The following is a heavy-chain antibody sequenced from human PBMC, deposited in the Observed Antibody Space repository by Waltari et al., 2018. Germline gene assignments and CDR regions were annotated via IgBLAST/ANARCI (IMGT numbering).Heavy chain of an antibody. CDR2: IYSGGST. CDR3: AKDTPPRPV. J-gene: IGHJ6*01. CDR1: GFTFSSYA. V-gene: IGHV3-23*03. Sequence: EVQLLESGGGLVQPGGSLRLSCAASGFTFSSYAMSWVRQAPGKGLEWVSVIYSGGSTYYADSVKGRFTISRDNSKNTLYLQMNSLRAEDTAVYYCAKDTPPRPVWGQGTTVTVSS. D-gene: IGHD6-6*01.